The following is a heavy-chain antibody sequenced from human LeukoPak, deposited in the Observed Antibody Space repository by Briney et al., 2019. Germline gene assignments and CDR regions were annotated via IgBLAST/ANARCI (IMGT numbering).Heavy chain of an antibody. CDR1: GFTFSRYW. Sequence: GGSLRLSCAASGFTFSRYWMNWVRQAPGKGLEWVATIKGDGSELAYADSVKGRFSISRDNAKNTLYLQMNSLRVEDTAVYYCARGRPHGNDYWGQGTLVTVSS. V-gene: IGHV3-7*01. J-gene: IGHJ4*02. CDR2: IKGDGSEL. CDR3: ARGRPHGNDY. D-gene: IGHD4-23*01.